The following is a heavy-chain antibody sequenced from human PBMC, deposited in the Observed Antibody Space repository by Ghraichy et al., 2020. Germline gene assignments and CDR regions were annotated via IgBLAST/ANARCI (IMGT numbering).Heavy chain of an antibody. CDR2: ISSSGAT. J-gene: IGHJ4*02. D-gene: IGHD3-22*01. V-gene: IGHV4-31*03. Sequence: SQTLSITCTVSGASIRSDDYYWSWIRQHPGKGLEWIGHISSSGATSYNPSLRSRVTIAIDTSENRFSMKLSSVTLADTAVYYCAREGDYYDSSGYHWGQGALVTVSS. CDR1: GASIRSDDYY. CDR3: AREGDYYDSSGYH.